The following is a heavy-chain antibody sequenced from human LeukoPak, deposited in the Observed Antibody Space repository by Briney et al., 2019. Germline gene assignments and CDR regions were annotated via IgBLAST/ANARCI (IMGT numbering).Heavy chain of an antibody. J-gene: IGHJ6*02. Sequence: PGGSLRLSCAASGFTFSSYAMHWVRQAPGKGLEWVAVISYDGSNKYYADSVKGRFTISRDNSKNTLYLQMNSLRAEDTAVYYCARDSSSWYGTYGMDVWGQGTTVTVSS. CDR1: GFTFSSYA. CDR3: ARDSSSWYGTYGMDV. V-gene: IGHV3-30*07. D-gene: IGHD6-13*01. CDR2: ISYDGSNK.